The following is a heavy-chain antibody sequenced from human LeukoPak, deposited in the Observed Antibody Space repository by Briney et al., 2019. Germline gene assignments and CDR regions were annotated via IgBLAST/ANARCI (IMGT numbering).Heavy chain of an antibody. V-gene: IGHV1-58*01. CDR2: IVVGSGNT. J-gene: IGHJ6*02. CDR1: GFTFTSSA. D-gene: IGHD2-2*01. CDR3: ARVDYYYYGMDV. Sequence: SVKVSCKASGFTFTSSAVQWVRQARGQRLEWIGWIVVGSGNTNYAQKFQERVTITRDMSTSTAYMELRSLRSDDTAVYYCARVDYYYYGMDVWGQGTTVTVSS.